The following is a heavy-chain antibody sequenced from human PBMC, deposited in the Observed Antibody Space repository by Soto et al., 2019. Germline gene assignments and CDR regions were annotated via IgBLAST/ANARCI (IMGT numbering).Heavy chain of an antibody. V-gene: IGHV4-39*01. CDR3: ARRNSGYGYFDY. CDR1: GGSISSSSYF. J-gene: IGHJ4*02. Sequence: QLQLQESGPGLVKPSETLSLTCSVSGGSISSSSYFWGWIRQPPGKGLEWIANIYYSGSTYYNPSLKRRVTISVDTSKNQFSLKLSSVTAADTAVYYCARRNSGYGYFDYWGQGTLVTVSS. CDR2: IYYSGST. D-gene: IGHD3-22*01.